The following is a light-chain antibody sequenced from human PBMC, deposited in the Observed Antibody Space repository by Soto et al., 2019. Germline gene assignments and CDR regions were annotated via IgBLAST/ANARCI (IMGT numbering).Light chain of an antibody. V-gene: IGLV2-11*01. Sequence: QSVLTQPRSVSGSPGQSVTISCTGTSSDVGGYNYVSWYQQHPGKALKLMIYDVSKRPSGVPDRFSGSKSGNTASLTISGLQAEDEADYYCCSYAGSYTFDVFGTGTKGTVL. J-gene: IGLJ1*01. CDR2: DVS. CDR1: SSDVGGYNY. CDR3: CSYAGSYTFDV.